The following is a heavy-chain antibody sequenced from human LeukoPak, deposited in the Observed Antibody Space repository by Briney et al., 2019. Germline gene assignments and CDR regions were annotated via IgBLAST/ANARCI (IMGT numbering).Heavy chain of an antibody. CDR1: GFTFSNAW. J-gene: IGHJ4*02. CDR3: TTGYCSGGSCYSLGY. CDR2: IKSKTDGGTT. D-gene: IGHD2-15*01. Sequence: GGSLRLSCAASGFTFSNAWMSWVRQAPGKGLEWVGRIKSKTDGGTTDYAAPVKGRFTISRDDSKNTLYLQMNSLKTEDTAVYYCTTGYCSGGSCYSLGYWGQGTLVTVSS. V-gene: IGHV3-15*01.